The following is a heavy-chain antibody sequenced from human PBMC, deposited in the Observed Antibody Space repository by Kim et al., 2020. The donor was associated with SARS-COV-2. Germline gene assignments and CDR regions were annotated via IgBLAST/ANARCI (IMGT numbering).Heavy chain of an antibody. J-gene: IGHJ4*02. V-gene: IGHV4-59*01. D-gene: IGHD5-12*01. CDR1: GDSISSYY. CDR2: IHYSGST. Sequence: SETLSLTCTVSGDSISSYYWSWIRQPPGKGLEWIGYIHYSGSTNYNPSLKSRGTISLDKSKKQFSPRLSSVTAADTAVYYCARGIDGYNYYNYWGQGTLVTVSS. CDR3: ARGIDGYNYYNY.